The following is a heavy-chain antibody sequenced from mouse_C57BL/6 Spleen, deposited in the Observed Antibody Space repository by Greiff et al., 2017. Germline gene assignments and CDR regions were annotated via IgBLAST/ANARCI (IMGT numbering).Heavy chain of an antibody. CDR1: GYTFTSYW. CDR3: ARGSSGYDLLAY. J-gene: IGHJ3*01. V-gene: IGHV1-59*01. D-gene: IGHD3-2*02. CDR2: IDPSDSYT. Sequence: VQLQQSGAELVRPGTSVKLSCKASGYTFTSYWMHWVKQRPGQGLEWIGVIDPSDSYTNYNQKFKGKATLTVDTSSSTAYMQLSSLTSEDSAVYYCARGSSGYDLLAYWGQGTLVTVSA.